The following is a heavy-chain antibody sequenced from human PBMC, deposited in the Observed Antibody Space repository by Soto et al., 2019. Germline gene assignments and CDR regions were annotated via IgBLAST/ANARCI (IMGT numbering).Heavy chain of an antibody. CDR3: ARGFQGGGIRNWFDP. D-gene: IGHD2-15*01. CDR2: INPNSGGT. J-gene: IGHJ5*02. Sequence: ASVKVSCKASGYTFTGYYMHWVRQAPGQGLEWMGWINPNSGGTNYAQKFQGRVTMTRDTSISTAYMELSRLRSDDTAVYYCARGFQGGGIRNWFDPWGQGTLVTAPQ. CDR1: GYTFTGYY. V-gene: IGHV1-2*02.